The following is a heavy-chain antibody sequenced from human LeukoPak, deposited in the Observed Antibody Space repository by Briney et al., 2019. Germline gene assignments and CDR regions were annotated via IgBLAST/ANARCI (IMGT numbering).Heavy chain of an antibody. D-gene: IGHD3-3*01. CDR1: GFTFSTHA. CDR2: ISGDDQTT. V-gene: IGHV3-23*01. CDR3: AKDGYYSSANHFARLHFDL. J-gene: IGHJ2*01. Sequence: GGSLRLSCEASGFTFSTHAMNWIRQTPGKGLEWLSVISGDDQTTTYASSVKGRFTISRDNSKNTLYLEMNSLRVEDTAIYYCAKDGYYSSANHFARLHFDLWGRGTRVTVSS.